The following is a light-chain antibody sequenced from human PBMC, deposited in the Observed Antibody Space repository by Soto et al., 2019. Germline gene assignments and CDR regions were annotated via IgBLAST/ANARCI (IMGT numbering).Light chain of an antibody. Sequence: DIQMTQSPSTLSASVGDRVTITCRASQSISKQLAWYQQRPGKAPKLLIYDASSLESGVPSRFSGSGSGTEFTLTIISLQPDDFASYYCQQYNSYSFGRGTKVDIK. CDR1: QSISKQ. J-gene: IGKJ1*01. CDR3: QQYNSYS. V-gene: IGKV1-5*01. CDR2: DAS.